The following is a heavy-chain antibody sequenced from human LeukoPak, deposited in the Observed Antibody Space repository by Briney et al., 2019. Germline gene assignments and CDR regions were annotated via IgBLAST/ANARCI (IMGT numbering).Heavy chain of an antibody. CDR2: MYYSGST. CDR3: ARVADDLLFSLDY. V-gene: IGHV4-59*08. CDR1: GGPTRSYY. J-gene: IGHJ4*02. Sequence: TETLSLTCSVSGGPTRSYYWSWLRQPPGKGLEWLGHMYYSGSTKYNPSLKSRVTMSVDTSKNQFSLKLTSVTAADTAVYYCARVADDLLFSLDYWGQGTLVTVSS. D-gene: IGHD2-21*02.